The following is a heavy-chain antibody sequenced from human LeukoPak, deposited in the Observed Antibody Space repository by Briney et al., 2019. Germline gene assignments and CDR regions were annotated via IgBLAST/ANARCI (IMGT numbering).Heavy chain of an antibody. CDR3: ARVLTVTTWDYYYGMDV. CDR2: IYYSGGT. V-gene: IGHV4-59*01. D-gene: IGHD4-17*01. CDR1: GGSISSYY. Sequence: SETLSLTCTVSGGSISSYYWSWIRQPPGKGLEWIGYIYYSGGTNYNPSLKSRVTISVDTSKNQFSLKLSSVTAADTAVYYCARVLTVTTWDYYYGMDVWGQGTTVTVSS. J-gene: IGHJ6*02.